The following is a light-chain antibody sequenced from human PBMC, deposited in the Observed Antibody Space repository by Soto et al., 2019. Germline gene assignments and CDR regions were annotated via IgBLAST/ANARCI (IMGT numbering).Light chain of an antibody. CDR1: HIISSW. CDR3: QQYNSYPWT. Sequence: DIQMTQSPSTLSASVGDRFTIPCRATHIISSWWAWYQQKPGKAPKLLIYKASSLESGVPSRFSGSGSGTEFTLTISSLQPDDFATYYCQQYNSYPWTFGQGTKVEIK. CDR2: KAS. V-gene: IGKV1-5*03. J-gene: IGKJ1*01.